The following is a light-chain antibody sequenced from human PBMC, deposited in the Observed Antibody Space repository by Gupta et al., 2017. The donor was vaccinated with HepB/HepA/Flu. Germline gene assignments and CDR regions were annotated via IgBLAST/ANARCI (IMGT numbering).Light chain of an antibody. CDR1: LSNIGNNH. CDR3: VAWVDNLRGLV. V-gene: IGLV1-47*01. J-gene: IGLJ2*01. CDR2: RKN. Sequence: QSVLTQPPSASGTPGQRVTISCSRSLSNIGNNHGYWYQQIPGTAPNALIYRKNERPSGVNDLGLSYSSGNSASPDVRGLQSEEEEDDHCVAWVDNLRGLVFGGGTTLTVL.